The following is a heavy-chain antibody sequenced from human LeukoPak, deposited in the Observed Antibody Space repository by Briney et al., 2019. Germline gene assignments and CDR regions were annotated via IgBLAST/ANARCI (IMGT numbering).Heavy chain of an antibody. Sequence: PSETLSLTCTVSGGSISSYYWSWIRQPPGKGLEWIGYIYYSGSTNYNPSLKSRVTISVDTSKNQFSLKLSSVTAADTAVYYCARGRPLMAYYYDSSGYPLDYWGQGTLVTVSS. V-gene: IGHV4-59*01. CDR3: ARGRPLMAYYYDSSGYPLDY. CDR2: IYYSGST. J-gene: IGHJ4*02. CDR1: GGSISSYY. D-gene: IGHD3-22*01.